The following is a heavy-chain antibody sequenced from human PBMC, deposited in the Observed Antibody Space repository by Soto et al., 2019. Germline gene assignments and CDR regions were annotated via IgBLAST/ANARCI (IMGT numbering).Heavy chain of an antibody. J-gene: IGHJ3*02. D-gene: IGHD1-26*01. CDR2: IIPIFGTT. V-gene: IGHV1-69*12. CDR1: GGTFSTYT. CDR3: AGGAGGADAFDI. Sequence: QVQLVQSGAEVKKPGSSVKVSCRASGGTFSTYTISWIRQAPGQGLEWMAEIIPIFGTTNYSHKFQGRVTVTADEFTTTASMELSSLTFADTAVYYCAGGAGGADAFDIWGQGTMVTVSS.